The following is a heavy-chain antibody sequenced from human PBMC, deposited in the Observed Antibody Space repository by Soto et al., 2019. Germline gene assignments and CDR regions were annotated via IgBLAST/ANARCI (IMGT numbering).Heavy chain of an antibody. CDR2: ISAYNGNT. V-gene: IGHV1-18*01. J-gene: IGHJ4*02. CDR3: ARDRRMIDNSYFDS. D-gene: IGHD3-22*01. Sequence: ASVKVSCKASGYTFTSYGISWVRQAPGQGLEWMGWISAYNGNTNYAQKLQGRVTMTTDTSTSTAYMELRSLRSDDTAVYYCARDRRMIDNSYFDSWGQGALVTVSS. CDR1: GYTFTSYG.